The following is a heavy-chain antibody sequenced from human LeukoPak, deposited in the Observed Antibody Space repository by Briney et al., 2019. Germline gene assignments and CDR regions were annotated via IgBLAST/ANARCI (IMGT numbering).Heavy chain of an antibody. CDR3: AIRGFMVRGVGYYFDY. CDR1: GYSFTSYW. V-gene: IGHV5-51*01. J-gene: IGHJ4*02. Sequence: GESLKISCKGSGYSFTSYWIGWVRQMPGKGLEWMGIIYPGDSDTRYSPSFQGQVTISADKSISPAYLQWSSLKASDTAMCYCAIRGFMVRGVGYYFDYWGQGTLVTVSS. CDR2: IYPGDSDT. D-gene: IGHD3-10*01.